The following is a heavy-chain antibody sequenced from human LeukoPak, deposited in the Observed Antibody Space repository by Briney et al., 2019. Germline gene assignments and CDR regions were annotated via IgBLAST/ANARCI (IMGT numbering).Heavy chain of an antibody. V-gene: IGHV3-33*01. D-gene: IGHD5-24*01. CDR3: TRVGYIDEGIDY. CDR2: IWYDGSNK. J-gene: IGHJ4*02. CDR1: GFTFSSYG. Sequence: GGSLRLSCAASGFTFSSYGMHWVRKAPGKGLEWVAVIWYDGSNKYYADSVKGRFTISRDKAKNSLYLQMNSLRAEDTAIYYCTRVGYIDEGIDYWGQGTLVTVSS.